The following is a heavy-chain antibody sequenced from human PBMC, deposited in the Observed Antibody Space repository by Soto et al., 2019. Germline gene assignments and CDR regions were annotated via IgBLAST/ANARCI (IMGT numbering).Heavy chain of an antibody. J-gene: IGHJ6*02. CDR2: INHSGST. CDR3: ARVKPSGYYYSYYYYYGMDV. Sequence: SETLSLTCAVYGGSFSGYYWSWIRQPPGKGLEWIGEINHSGSTNYNPSLKSRVTISVDTSKNQFSLKLSSVTAADTAVYYCARVKPSGYYYSYYYYYGMDVWGQGTTVTAP. D-gene: IGHD3-22*01. V-gene: IGHV4-34*01. CDR1: GGSFSGYY.